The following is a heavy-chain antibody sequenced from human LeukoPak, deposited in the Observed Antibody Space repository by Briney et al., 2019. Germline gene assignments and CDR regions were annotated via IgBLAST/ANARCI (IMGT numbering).Heavy chain of an antibody. J-gene: IGHJ5*02. CDR1: GFTFSSYA. CDR2: ISYDGSNK. D-gene: IGHD6-19*01. CDR3: ARDNQVRRSGWNWFDP. V-gene: IGHV3-30-3*01. Sequence: GGSLRLSCAASGFTFSSYAMHWVRQAPGKGLEWVAVISYDGSNKYYADSVKGRFTISRDNSKNTLYLQMNSLRAEDTAVYYCARDNQVRRSGWNWFDPWGQGTLVTV.